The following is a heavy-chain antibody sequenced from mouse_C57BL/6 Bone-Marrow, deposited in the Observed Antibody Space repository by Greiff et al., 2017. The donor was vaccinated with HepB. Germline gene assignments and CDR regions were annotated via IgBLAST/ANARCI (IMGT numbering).Heavy chain of an antibody. V-gene: IGHV1-82*01. CDR2: IYPGDGDT. D-gene: IGHD1-1*01. CDR1: GYAFSSSW. J-gene: IGHJ4*01. CDR3: ARSGGYYYGSSSSYYAMDY. Sequence: VQLQQSGPELVKPGASVKISCKASGYAFSSSWMNWVKQRPGKGLEWIGRIYPGDGDTNYNGKFKGKATLTADKSSSTAYMQLSSLTSEDSAVYFCARSGGYYYGSSSSYYAMDYWGQGTSVTVSS.